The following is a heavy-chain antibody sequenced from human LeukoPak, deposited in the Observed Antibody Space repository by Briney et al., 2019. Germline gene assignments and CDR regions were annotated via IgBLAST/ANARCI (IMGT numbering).Heavy chain of an antibody. CDR3: ARGYDYVWGSS. D-gene: IGHD3-16*01. CDR1: GFTFSSYA. V-gene: IGHV4-34*01. CDR2: INHSGST. J-gene: IGHJ5*02. Sequence: GSLRLSCAASGFTFSSYAMSWVRQAPGKGLEWIGEINHSGSTNYNPSLKSRVTISVDTSKNQFSLKLSSVTAADTAVYYCARGYDYVWGSSWGQGTLVTVSS.